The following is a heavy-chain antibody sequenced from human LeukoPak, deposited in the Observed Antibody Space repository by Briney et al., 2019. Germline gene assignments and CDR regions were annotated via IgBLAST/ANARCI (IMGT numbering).Heavy chain of an antibody. V-gene: IGHV1-2*02. D-gene: IGHD6-13*01. CDR1: GYTFTGYY. Sequence: ASVKVSFKASGYTFTGYYMHWVRQAPGQGLEWMGWINPNSGGTNYAQKFQGRVTMTRDTSISTAYMELSRLRSDDTAVYYCARISSSWYSPHYYYYYGMDVWGQGTTVTVSS. CDR3: ARISSSWYSPHYYYYYGMDV. CDR2: INPNSGGT. J-gene: IGHJ6*02.